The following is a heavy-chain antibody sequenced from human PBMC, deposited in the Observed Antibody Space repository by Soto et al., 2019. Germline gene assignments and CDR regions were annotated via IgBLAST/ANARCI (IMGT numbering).Heavy chain of an antibody. CDR1: GFTFSSCT. CDR3: SGCSGGACHQNYGMDV. J-gene: IGHJ6*02. Sequence: EVHLVESGGGLVKPGGSLRLSCAVSGFTFSSCTMNWVRQAPGKGLEWVSSISPSTSHIYYADSVKGRFTISRDNAKNFLFLQMNSLRAEDTALYYCSGCSGGACHQNYGMDVWGQGTTVTVSS. CDR2: ISPSTSHI. D-gene: IGHD2-15*01. V-gene: IGHV3-21*01.